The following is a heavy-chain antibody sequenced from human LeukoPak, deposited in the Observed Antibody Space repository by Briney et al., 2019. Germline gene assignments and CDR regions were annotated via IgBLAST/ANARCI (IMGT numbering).Heavy chain of an antibody. D-gene: IGHD6-19*01. CDR1: GYSFINYG. CDR2: ISTYNGDT. V-gene: IGHV1-18*01. CDR3: ARDPSNSSGWGTFFDY. Sequence: GASVKVSCKASGYSFINYGVSWVRPAPGQGLEWMGWISTYNGDTNYAQKLQGRVTMTTDTSTSTAYMELRSLGSDDTAVYYCARDPSNSSGWGTFFDYWGQGTLVTVSS. J-gene: IGHJ4*02.